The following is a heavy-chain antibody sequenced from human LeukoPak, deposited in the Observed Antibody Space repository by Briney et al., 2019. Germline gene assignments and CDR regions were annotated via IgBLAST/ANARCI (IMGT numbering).Heavy chain of an antibody. J-gene: IGHJ4*02. Sequence: RASVKVSCKASGYTFTSYDINWVRQATGQGLEWMGWMNPNSGNTGYAQKFQGRVTMTRNTSISTAYMELSSLRSEDMAVYYCARSFDSSGYYYHYWGQGTLVTVSS. CDR2: MNPNSGNT. V-gene: IGHV1-8*01. CDR1: GYTFTSYD. D-gene: IGHD3-22*01. CDR3: ARSFDSSGYYYHY.